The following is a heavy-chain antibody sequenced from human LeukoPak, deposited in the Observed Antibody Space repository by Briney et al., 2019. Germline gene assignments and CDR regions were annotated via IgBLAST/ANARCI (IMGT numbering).Heavy chain of an antibody. Sequence: GGSLRLSCAASGFTFRSYAMTWVRQAPGKGLEWVSSISGSGDTTEYADSVKGRFTISRDNSENKLDLQMNSLRAEDTAVYYCAKSGYSTGWYIGNYYYYYMDVWGKGTTVIVSS. CDR3: AKSGYSTGWYIGNYYYYYMDV. CDR1: GFTFRSYA. D-gene: IGHD6-19*01. J-gene: IGHJ6*03. V-gene: IGHV3-23*01. CDR2: ISGSGDTT.